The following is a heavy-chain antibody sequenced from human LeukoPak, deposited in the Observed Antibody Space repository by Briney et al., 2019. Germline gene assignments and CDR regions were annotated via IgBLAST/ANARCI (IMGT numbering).Heavy chain of an antibody. V-gene: IGHV3-33*01. D-gene: IGHD3-3*01. CDR3: ARGITIFGVVTRPDY. CDR1: GFTFSSYG. J-gene: IGHJ4*02. CDR2: IWYDGSNK. Sequence: GGSLRLSCAASGFTFSSYGMHWVRQAPGKGPEWVAVIWYDGSNKYYADSVKGRFTISRDNSKNTLYLQMNSLRAEDTAVYSCARGITIFGVVTRPDYWGQGTLVTVSS.